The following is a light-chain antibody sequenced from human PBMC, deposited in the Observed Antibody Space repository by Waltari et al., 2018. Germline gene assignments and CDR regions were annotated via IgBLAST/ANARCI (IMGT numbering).Light chain of an antibody. V-gene: IGKV3-11*01. CDR2: DAS. CDR1: QSVSNY. J-gene: IGKJ3*01. CDR3: QHRRNWQGT. Sequence: EILFTHSPATMSSSPGERATLSCRASQSVSNYLAWYQQKPGQAPRLLISDASNRATGIPARFSGSGSGTDFTLTISSLEPEDFAVYYCQHRRNWQGTFGPGTKVDI.